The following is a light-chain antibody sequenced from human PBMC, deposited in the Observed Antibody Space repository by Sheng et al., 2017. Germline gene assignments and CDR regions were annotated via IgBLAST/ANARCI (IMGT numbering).Light chain of an antibody. CDR3: QQVNSYPRT. CDR2: AAS. J-gene: IGKJ3*01. CDR1: QGISSY. V-gene: IGKV1-9*01. Sequence: IQLTQSPSSLSASVGDRVTITCRASQGISSYLAWYQQKPGKAPKLLIYAASTLQSGVPLRFSGSGSGTDFTLTISSLQPEDFATYYCQQVNSYPRTFGPGTKVNIK.